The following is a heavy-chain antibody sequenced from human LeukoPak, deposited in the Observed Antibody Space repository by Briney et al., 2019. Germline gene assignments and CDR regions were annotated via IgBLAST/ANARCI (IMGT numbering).Heavy chain of an antibody. Sequence: ASVKVSCKASGYTFTGYYMHWVRQAPGQGLEWMGIINPSGGSTSYAQKFQGRVTVTRDTSTSTVYMELSSLRSEDTAMYYCAREGEIGYDLPDYWGQGTLVTVSS. CDR1: GYTFTGYY. V-gene: IGHV1-46*01. J-gene: IGHJ4*02. CDR2: INPSGGST. CDR3: AREGEIGYDLPDY. D-gene: IGHD5-12*01.